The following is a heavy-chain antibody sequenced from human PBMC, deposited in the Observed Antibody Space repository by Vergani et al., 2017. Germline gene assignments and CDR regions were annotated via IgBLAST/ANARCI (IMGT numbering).Heavy chain of an antibody. D-gene: IGHD4-17*01. CDR3: ATQQTVTKGGMEV. J-gene: IGHJ6*02. CDR2: VDPEDGET. CDR1: GYTFIDHY. V-gene: IGHV1-69-2*01. Sequence: DVQLVLSGAEVKKPAATMKIFCKASGYTFIDHYMHRVKQAPGKGLEWMGLVDPEDGETIYAEKFKGRVTIAADTSTDTAHLELNSLRSEDTAVYYCATQQTVTKGGMEVWGQGTTVIVSS.